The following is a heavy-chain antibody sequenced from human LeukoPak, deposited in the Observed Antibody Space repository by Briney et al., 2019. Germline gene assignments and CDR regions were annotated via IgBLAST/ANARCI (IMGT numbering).Heavy chain of an antibody. CDR1: GFTFSGSA. Sequence: PGGSLRLSCAASGFTFSGSAMHWVRQASGKGLEWVGRIRSKANSYATAYAASVKGRFTISRDDSKNTAYLQMNSLKTEDTAVYYCTRHAHSSSSSKSFDYWGQGTLVTVSS. J-gene: IGHJ4*02. CDR3: TRHAHSSSSSKSFDY. V-gene: IGHV3-73*01. CDR2: IRSKANSYAT. D-gene: IGHD6-6*01.